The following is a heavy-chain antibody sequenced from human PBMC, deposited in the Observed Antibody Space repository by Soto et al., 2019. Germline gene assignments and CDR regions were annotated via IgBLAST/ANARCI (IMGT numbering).Heavy chain of an antibody. D-gene: IGHD6-13*01. CDR3: AKTTGYSSSPES. CDR2: ISSDGSNT. Sequence: PWGSLRLSCAASGITFTSYWMHWVRQAPGKGLVWVSLISSDGSNTKYADSVKGQVTISADKSISTAYLQWSSLKASDTAMYYCAKTTGYSSSPESWGQGTLVTVSS. CDR1: GITFTSYW. J-gene: IGHJ5*02. V-gene: IGHV3-74*01.